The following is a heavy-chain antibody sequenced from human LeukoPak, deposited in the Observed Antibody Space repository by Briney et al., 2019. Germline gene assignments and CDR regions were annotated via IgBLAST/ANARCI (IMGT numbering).Heavy chain of an antibody. Sequence: GGSLRLSCAASGFTFSSYGMHWVRQAPGKGLEWVAFIRYDGSNKYYADSVKGRFTISRDNSKNTLYLQMNSLRAEDTAVYYCAKDLGGGYCSSTSCYTFDYWGQGTLVTVSS. D-gene: IGHD2-2*02. V-gene: IGHV3-30*02. J-gene: IGHJ4*02. CDR2: IRYDGSNK. CDR1: GFTFSSYG. CDR3: AKDLGGGYCSSTSCYTFDY.